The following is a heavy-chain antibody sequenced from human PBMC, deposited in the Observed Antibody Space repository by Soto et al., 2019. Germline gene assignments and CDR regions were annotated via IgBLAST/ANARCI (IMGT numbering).Heavy chain of an antibody. V-gene: IGHV4-34*01. CDR1: GGSSSGYY. CDR3: ARARITIFGVVIKDAFDI. D-gene: IGHD3-3*01. CDR2: INHSGST. Sequence: SETLSLTCAVYGGSSSGYYWSWIRQPPGKGLEWIGEINHSGSTNYNPSLKSRVTISVDTSKNQFSLKLSSVTAADTAVYYCARARITIFGVVIKDAFDIWGQGTMVPVSS. J-gene: IGHJ3*02.